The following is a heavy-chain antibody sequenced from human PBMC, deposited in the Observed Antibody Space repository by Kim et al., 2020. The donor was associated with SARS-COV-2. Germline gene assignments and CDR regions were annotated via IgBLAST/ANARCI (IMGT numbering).Heavy chain of an antibody. CDR1: GGSFSGYY. V-gene: IGHV4-34*01. D-gene: IGHD2-21*02. CDR3: GGGSVGVVAAIHFYY. Sequence: SETLSLTCAVYGGSFSGYYWRWVRQAPGKGLEWMGEINHSGSTNYNPSSKSGVSITVETSKNQSPLKLISGPAADTAAVYCGGGSVGVVAAIHFYYWGQG. CDR2: INHSGST. J-gene: IGHJ4*02.